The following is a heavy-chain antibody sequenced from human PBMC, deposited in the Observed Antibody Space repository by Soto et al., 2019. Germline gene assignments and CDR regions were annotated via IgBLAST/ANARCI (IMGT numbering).Heavy chain of an antibody. Sequence: XGTLSLTCTVSRGSISSFYWSGIRQPAGKGLEWIGRIHSSGTTNYNPSLKSRVTMSVDASRNQFSLKLTSVTAADTAVYYCARDRIIGTSYSDYWGQGVLVTVSS. CDR2: IHSSGTT. D-gene: IGHD1-7*01. CDR3: ARDRIIGTSYSDY. J-gene: IGHJ4*02. CDR1: RGSISSFY. V-gene: IGHV4-4*07.